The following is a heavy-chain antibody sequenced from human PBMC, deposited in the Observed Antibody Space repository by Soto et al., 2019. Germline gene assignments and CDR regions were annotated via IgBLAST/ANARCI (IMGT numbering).Heavy chain of an antibody. CDR2: THAGNGDT. V-gene: IGHV1-3*01. J-gene: IGHJ3*02. CDR1: GYSFTHYA. CDR3: MRVYCSRNDCYLEADDI. Sequence: VASVKVSCKASGYSFTHYAIHWVRQAPGQRLEWMGWTHAGNGDTTYSQKFQGRVTMARDTSTGTVYMELSSLRSEDTAMYYCMRVYCSRNDCYLEADDIWGQGTLVTVSS. D-gene: IGHD2-2*01.